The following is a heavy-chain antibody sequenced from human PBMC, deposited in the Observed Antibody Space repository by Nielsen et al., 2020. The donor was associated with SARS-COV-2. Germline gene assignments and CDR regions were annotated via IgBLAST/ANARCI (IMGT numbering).Heavy chain of an antibody. CDR3: ASIEYYYGLGV. CDR1: GYTFTRYH. Sequence: ASVKVSCKASGYTFTRYHMHWVRQAPGQGLEWMGMINPSDGRTTYAQKFQGRVTMASDTSTSTVYMELSSLRSDDTAVYYCASIEYYYGLGVWGQGTLVTVSS. J-gene: IGHJ4*02. D-gene: IGHD3-10*01. V-gene: IGHV1-46*01. CDR2: INPSDGRT.